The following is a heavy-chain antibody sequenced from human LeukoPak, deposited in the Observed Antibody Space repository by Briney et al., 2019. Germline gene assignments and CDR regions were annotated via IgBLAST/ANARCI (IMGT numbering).Heavy chain of an antibody. CDR2: IYHSGST. V-gene: IGHV4-4*02. D-gene: IGHD3-10*01. Sequence: SETLSLTCTVSGGSISSSNWWSWVRQPPGKGLEWIGEIYHSGSTNYNPSLKSRVTISVDKSKNQFSLKLSSVTAADTAVYYCAREDNRSGSVDYWGREPWSPSPQ. CDR1: GGSISSSNW. J-gene: IGHJ4*02. CDR3: AREDNRSGSVDY.